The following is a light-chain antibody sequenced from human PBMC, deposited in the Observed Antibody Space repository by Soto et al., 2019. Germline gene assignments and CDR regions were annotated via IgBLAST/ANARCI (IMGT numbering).Light chain of an antibody. V-gene: IGLV2-14*01. CDR1: SSDVGGYNY. CDR3: SSYTSSSTLVV. CDR2: DVS. Sequence: QSALTQPASVSGSPGQSITISCTGTSSDVGGYNYVSWYQQQPGKAPKRMIYDVSNRPSGVSNRFSGSKSGNTASLTISGLQAEDEADYYCSSYTSSSTLVVFGGGTKLTVL. J-gene: IGLJ3*02.